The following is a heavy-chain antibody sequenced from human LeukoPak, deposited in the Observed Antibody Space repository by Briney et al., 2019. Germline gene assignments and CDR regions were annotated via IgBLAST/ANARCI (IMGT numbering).Heavy chain of an antibody. J-gene: IGHJ4*02. CDR1: GFTFRSYG. Sequence: GGSLRLSCATSGFTFRSYGMHWVRQAPGKGLEWVAFIRYDGNNKYYADSVKGRFTISRDNSKNTLYLQMASLRAEDMSVYYCARVGDVDYFDYWGQGALVTVSS. V-gene: IGHV3-30*02. D-gene: IGHD1-26*01. CDR2: IRYDGNNK. CDR3: ARVGDVDYFDY.